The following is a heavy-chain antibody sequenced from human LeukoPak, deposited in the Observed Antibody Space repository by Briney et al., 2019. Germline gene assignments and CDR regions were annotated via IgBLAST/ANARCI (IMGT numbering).Heavy chain of an antibody. CDR3: ARAPEGYTVVTIFDF. D-gene: IGHD4-23*01. CDR1: GFTFSTYG. CDR2: IWYGGSKK. Sequence: GGSLRLSCAASGFTFSTYGMNWVRQAPGKGLEWVAVIWYGGSKKYYADSVKGRFTISRDNSKNTLYLQMNSLRAEDTAVYYCARAPEGYTVVTIFDFWGQGTLVTVSS. V-gene: IGHV3-33*01. J-gene: IGHJ4*02.